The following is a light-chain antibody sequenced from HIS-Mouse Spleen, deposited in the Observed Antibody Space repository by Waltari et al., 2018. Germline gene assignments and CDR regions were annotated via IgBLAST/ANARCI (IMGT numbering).Light chain of an antibody. V-gene: IGLV2-8*01. J-gene: IGLJ2*01. CDR2: EVS. Sequence: QSALTQPPPASGSPGQSVTISCTGTSSDVGGYNYLSWYQQHPGKAPKLMIYEVSKRPSGVPDRFSGSKSGNTASLTVSGLQAEDEADYYCSSYAGSNNFNVVFGGGTKLTVL. CDR3: SSYAGSNNFNVV. CDR1: SSDVGGYNY.